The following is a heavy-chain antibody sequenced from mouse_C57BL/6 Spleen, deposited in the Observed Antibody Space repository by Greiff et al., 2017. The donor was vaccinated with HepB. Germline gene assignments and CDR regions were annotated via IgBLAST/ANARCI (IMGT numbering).Heavy chain of an antibody. CDR2: ISGGGGNT. CDR1: GFTFSSYT. V-gene: IGHV5-9*01. J-gene: IGHJ4*01. CDR3: ARHKGLLAYAMDY. Sequence: EVKVEESGGGLVKPGGSLKLSCAASGFTFSSYTMSWVRQTPEKRLEWVATISGGGGNTYYPDSVKGRFTISRDNAKNTLYLQMSSLRSEDTALYYCARHKGLLAYAMDYWGQGTSVTVSS. D-gene: IGHD2-10*01.